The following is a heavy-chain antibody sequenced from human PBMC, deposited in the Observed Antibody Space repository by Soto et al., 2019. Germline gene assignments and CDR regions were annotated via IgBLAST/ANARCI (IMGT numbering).Heavy chain of an antibody. CDR1: GFPFSSFA. Sequence: GGSLRLSCAASGFPFSSFAMHWVRQAPGKGLEWVSAISDRDGSNTYYADSVKGRFTISRDNSKNTVFLQMTGLRAEDTAVYYCARVTSGWHAQYLQHWGKGTVVTVSS. J-gene: IGHJ1*01. CDR2: ISDRDGSNT. V-gene: IGHV3-23*01. CDR3: ARVTSGWHAQYLQH. D-gene: IGHD6-19*01.